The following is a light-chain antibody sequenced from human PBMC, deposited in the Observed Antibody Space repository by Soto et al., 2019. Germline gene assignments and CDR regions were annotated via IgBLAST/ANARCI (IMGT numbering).Light chain of an antibody. CDR2: AAS. CDR1: QSISNH. CDR3: QQSYSSPPT. V-gene: IGKV1-39*01. Sequence: DIQMTQSPSSLSASVEDRVTITCWASQSISNHLNWYQQKPGKAPKLLIFAASSLQSGVPSRFSGNRSGPDFTLTISSLQPEDFATYYCQQSYSSPPTFGQGTKVDIK. J-gene: IGKJ1*01.